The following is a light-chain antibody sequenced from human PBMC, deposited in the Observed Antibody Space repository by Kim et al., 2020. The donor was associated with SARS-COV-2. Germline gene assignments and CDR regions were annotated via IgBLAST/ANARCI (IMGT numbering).Light chain of an antibody. V-gene: IGKV1-5*03. CDR2: KAS. CDR3: QQYNSYPNT. CDR1: QSISYW. Sequence: DIQMTQSPSTLSASVGDRVTITCRASQSISYWLTWYQQKPGKAPKLLIYKASSLESGVPSRFSGSGSGTEFTLTISSLQPDDFATYYCQQYNSYPNTFGPGTKLEI. J-gene: IGKJ2*01.